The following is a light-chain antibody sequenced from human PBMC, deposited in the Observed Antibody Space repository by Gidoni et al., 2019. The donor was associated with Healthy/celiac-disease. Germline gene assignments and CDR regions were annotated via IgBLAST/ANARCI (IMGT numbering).Light chain of an antibody. Sequence: IQLTQSPPSLSASVVDRVTITSRSSQSISSYLNWYQQKTGKAPQLLIYAASSLQSGVPSRFSGSGSGTDFTLTIRRLQPEDFATYHCQHSYSTALTFGGGTKVEIK. J-gene: IGKJ4*01. CDR2: AAS. CDR3: QHSYSTALT. CDR1: QSISSY. V-gene: IGKV1-39*01.